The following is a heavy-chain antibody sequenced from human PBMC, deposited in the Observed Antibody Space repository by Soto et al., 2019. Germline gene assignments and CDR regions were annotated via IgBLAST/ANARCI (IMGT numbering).Heavy chain of an antibody. CDR2: ISGSGGNK. Sequence: GGSLRLSCAASGFTFSSNAMSWVRQAPGKGLEWVSAISGSGGNKYYADSVKGRFTISRDNSKNTLYLQMNSLRAEDTAVYYCARERDYYYATSGYGPWGQGTLVTVSS. V-gene: IGHV3-23*01. CDR3: ARERDYYYATSGYGP. J-gene: IGHJ5*02. D-gene: IGHD3-22*01. CDR1: GFTFSSNA.